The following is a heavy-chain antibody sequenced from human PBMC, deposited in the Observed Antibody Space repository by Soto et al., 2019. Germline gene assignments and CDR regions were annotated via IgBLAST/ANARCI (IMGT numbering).Heavy chain of an antibody. CDR3: ARGSCSGGSCAPLGANWFEP. J-gene: IGHJ5*02. CDR2: IYNSGTT. D-gene: IGHD2-15*01. CDR1: GGSIIGGGNC. Sequence: SETLSLTCTVSGGSIIGGGNCWSGIRQQQGKGLEWIGFIYNSGTTYYNPSLKSRVTISDDTSKNQFSLRVKSVTAADTAVYFCARGSCSGGSCAPLGANWFEPLGQGTQVTGSS. V-gene: IGHV4-31*03.